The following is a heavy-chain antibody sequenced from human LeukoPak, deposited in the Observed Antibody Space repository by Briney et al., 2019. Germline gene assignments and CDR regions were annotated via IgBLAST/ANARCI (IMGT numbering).Heavy chain of an antibody. CDR2: INPNSGGT. V-gene: IGHV1-2*06. CDR3: AWGYGSGSYNWFDP. D-gene: IGHD3-10*01. J-gene: IGHJ5*02. Sequence: ASVKVSCKASGYTFTGYYMHWVRQAPGQGLEWMGRINPNSGGTNYAQKFQGRVTMTRDTSISTAYMELSRLRSDDTAVYYCAWGYGSGSYNWFDPWGQGTLVTVSS. CDR1: GYTFTGYY.